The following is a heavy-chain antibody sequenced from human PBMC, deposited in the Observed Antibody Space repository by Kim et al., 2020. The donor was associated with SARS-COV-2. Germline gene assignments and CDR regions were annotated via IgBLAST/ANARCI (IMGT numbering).Heavy chain of an antibody. CDR1: GFIFSTYW. D-gene: IGHD1-26*01. J-gene: IGHJ4*02. V-gene: IGHV3-74*01. CDR2: INSDGSTT. CDR3: ARSGGGLNY. Sequence: LSLTCAASGFIFSTYWMHWVRQVPGKGLLWVSHINSDGSTTNYADSVKGRFTISRDNAKNTLYLQMNSLRAEDTAVYYCARSGGGLNYWGQGTLVTVSS.